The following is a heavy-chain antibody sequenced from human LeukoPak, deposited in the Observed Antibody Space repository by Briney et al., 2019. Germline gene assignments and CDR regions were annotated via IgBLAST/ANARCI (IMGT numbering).Heavy chain of an antibody. CDR2: ITYSGGST. CDR3: AQHSGGWGC. V-gene: IGHV3-23*01. J-gene: IGHJ4*02. Sequence: PGGSLRLSCAASRFTFSNYAMHWVRQAPGKGLEWVSTITYSGGSTYYADSLKGRFTISRDNSKNTLYLRMNSLRAEDSAVYYCAQHSGGWGCWGQGTLVTVSS. D-gene: IGHD2-15*01. CDR1: RFTFSNYA.